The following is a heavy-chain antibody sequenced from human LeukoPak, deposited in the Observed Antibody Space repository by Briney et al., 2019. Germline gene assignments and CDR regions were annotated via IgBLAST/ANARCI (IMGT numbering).Heavy chain of an antibody. V-gene: IGHV4-34*01. CDR1: GESFNAYY. CDR3: ARRGIAAAFDY. Sequence: SETLSLTCAVSGESFNAYYWSWIRQPPGKGLEWIGEINYSGTTNYNPSLKSRVTISADTSKNQFSLKLNSVTAADTAVYYCARRGIAAAFDYWGQGTLVTVSS. D-gene: IGHD6-13*01. J-gene: IGHJ4*02. CDR2: INYSGTT.